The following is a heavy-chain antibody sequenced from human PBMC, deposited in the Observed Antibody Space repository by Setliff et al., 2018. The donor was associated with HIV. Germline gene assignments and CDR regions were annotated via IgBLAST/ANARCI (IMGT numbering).Heavy chain of an antibody. V-gene: IGHV1-18*01. Sequence: GASVKVSCKASGYTFTSYDISWVRQAPGQGLEWMGWISAYNGNTNYAQKLQGRVTMTTDTSTSTAYMELRSLRSDDTAVYYCARDRATYYDILTGYYKRPWSEYFQHWGQGTLVTVSS. CDR3: ARDRATYYDILTGYYKRPWSEYFQH. CDR2: ISAYNGNT. D-gene: IGHD3-9*01. J-gene: IGHJ1*01. CDR1: GYTFTSYD.